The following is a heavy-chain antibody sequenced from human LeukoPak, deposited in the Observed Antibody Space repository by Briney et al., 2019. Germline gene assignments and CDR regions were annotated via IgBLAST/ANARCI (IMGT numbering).Heavy chain of an antibody. Sequence: GESLKISCRGSGYSFTTYWIGWVRQMPGKGLEWMGIIYPGDSDTRYTPSFQGQVTMSADKPITTAYLQWSSLKASDTAMYYCARRQGCSSTSCPPDYWGQGTLVTVSS. CDR2: IYPGDSDT. J-gene: IGHJ4*02. V-gene: IGHV5-51*01. D-gene: IGHD2-2*01. CDR1: GYSFTTYW. CDR3: ARRQGCSSTSCPPDY.